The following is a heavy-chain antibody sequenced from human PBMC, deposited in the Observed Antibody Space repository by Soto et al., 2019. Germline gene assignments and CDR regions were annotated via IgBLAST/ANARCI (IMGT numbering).Heavy chain of an antibody. CDR3: ARDDGTMVRGVIIISDLSIHFDY. CDR1: GYTFTSYG. Sequence: QVQLVQSGAEVKKPGASVKVSCKASGYTFTSYGISWVRQAPGQGLEWMGWISAYNGNTNYAQKLQGRVTITTDTSTSTAYMELRSLRSDDTAVYYCARDDGTMVRGVIIISDLSIHFDYWGQGTLVTVSS. CDR2: ISAYNGNT. D-gene: IGHD3-10*01. J-gene: IGHJ4*02. V-gene: IGHV1-18*01.